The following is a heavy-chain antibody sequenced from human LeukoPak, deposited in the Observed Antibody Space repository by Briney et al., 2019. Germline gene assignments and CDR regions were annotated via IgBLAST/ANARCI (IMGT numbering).Heavy chain of an antibody. V-gene: IGHV3-30*18. CDR1: GFTFSSNG. CDR2: ISYDGTNE. J-gene: IGHJ4*02. D-gene: IGHD2-15*01. Sequence: GGSLRLSCAASGFTFSSNGMHWVRQAPGKGLEWVTAISYDGTNEYFADSVKGRFSISRDNSKNTLYLQMDSLRTEDTAVYYCAKDRGYCSGGSCYYFDYWGQGALVTVSS. CDR3: AKDRGYCSGGSCYYFDY.